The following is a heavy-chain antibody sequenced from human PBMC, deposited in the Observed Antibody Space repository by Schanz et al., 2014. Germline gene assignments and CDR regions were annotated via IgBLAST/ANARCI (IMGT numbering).Heavy chain of an antibody. CDR2: LYINAGST. V-gene: IGHV3-53*01. CDR1: GFSVSTNY. D-gene: IGHD2-21*01. CDR3: ARDEGRDGYNLAFDV. Sequence: EVQLVEYGGGLIQPGGSLRLSCAVSGFSVSTNYMSWARQAPGKGLEWISSLYINAGSTRYADSVKGRFFISRDSSKNTLFLQMNSLRADDTAIYFCARDEGRDGYNLAFDVWGQGTLVTVSS. J-gene: IGHJ3*01.